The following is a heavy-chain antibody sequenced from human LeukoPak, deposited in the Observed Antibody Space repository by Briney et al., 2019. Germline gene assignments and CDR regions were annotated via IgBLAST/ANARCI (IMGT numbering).Heavy chain of an antibody. CDR3: ARVRDGSQDS. D-gene: IGHD5-24*01. CDR1: GFTFSSYG. J-gene: IGHJ4*02. CDR2: ISSGGSTI. V-gene: IGHV3-48*04. Sequence: GGSLRLSCAASGFTFSSYGMHWVRQAPGKGLEWVSYISSGGSTIYYADSVKGRFTISRDNAKNSLYVQMNSLRAEDTAVYYCARVRDGSQDSWGQGTLVTVSS.